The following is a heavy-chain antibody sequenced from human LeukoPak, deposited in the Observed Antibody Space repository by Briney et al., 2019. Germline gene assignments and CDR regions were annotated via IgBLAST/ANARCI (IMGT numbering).Heavy chain of an antibody. V-gene: IGHV1-8*01. CDR3: ARAEQSV. J-gene: IGHJ6*02. CDR1: GCTFTSYD. Sequence: GASVKVSCKASGCTFTSYDINWVRQATGQGLEWMGWMNPNSGNTGYAQKFQGRVTMTRDTSISTAYMELSRLRSDDTAVYYCARAEQSVWGQGTTVTVSS. CDR2: MNPNSGNT.